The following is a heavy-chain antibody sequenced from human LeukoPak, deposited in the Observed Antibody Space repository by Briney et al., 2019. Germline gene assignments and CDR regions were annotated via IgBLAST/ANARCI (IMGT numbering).Heavy chain of an antibody. CDR1: GFTFSSYW. J-gene: IGHJ4*02. Sequence: GGSLRLSCAASGFTFSSYWMSWVRQAPGKGLEWVANIKQDGSEKYYVDSVKGRFTISRDNAKNSLYLQMNSLRAEDTAVYYCAATYYYDSSGYAFDYWRQGTLVTVSS. CDR2: IKQDGSEK. D-gene: IGHD3-22*01. V-gene: IGHV3-7*01. CDR3: AATYYYDSSGYAFDY.